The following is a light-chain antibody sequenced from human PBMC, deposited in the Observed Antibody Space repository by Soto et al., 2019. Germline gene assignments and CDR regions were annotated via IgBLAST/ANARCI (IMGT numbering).Light chain of an antibody. J-gene: IGKJ4*02. CDR3: QQYNVWPLT. CDR1: QSVSSN. V-gene: IGKV3-15*01. CDR2: VAS. Sequence: EIVMTQSPATLSVSPGERATLSCRASQSVSSNLAWYQQKPGQTPKLLIYVASTRATGIPARFSGSGCGTQFTLTISRLQSEDFVVYYCQQYNVWPLTFRRGTKGEFK.